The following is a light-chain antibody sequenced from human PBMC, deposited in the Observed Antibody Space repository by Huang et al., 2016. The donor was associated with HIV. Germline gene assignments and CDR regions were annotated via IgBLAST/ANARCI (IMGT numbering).Light chain of an antibody. CDR1: QSIGTW. CDR2: EAS. V-gene: IGKV1-5*03. Sequence: DIQMTQSSATLSASVGDRVIITCRASQSIGTWLAWYQQKPGKAPNLLLYEASTLESGVPSRFSGGGSGTEFTLTINSLQPDDFATYYCQHYNSFPWTFGQGTKVEV. J-gene: IGKJ1*01. CDR3: QHYNSFPWT.